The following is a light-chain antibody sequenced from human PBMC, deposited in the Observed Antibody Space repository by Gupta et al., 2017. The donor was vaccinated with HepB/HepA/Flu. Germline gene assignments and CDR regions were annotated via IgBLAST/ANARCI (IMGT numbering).Light chain of an antibody. J-gene: IGLJ2*01. CDR3: SSYTSSSIVV. V-gene: IGLV2-18*02. Sequence: QSALTQPPSVSGSPGQTVTISCTGTSSDTGSYNRVSWYQQSPGTAPKLMIYEVSNRPSGVPDRFSGSRSGNTASLTISGLQAEDEADYYCSSYTSSSIVVFGGGTKLTVL. CDR2: EVS. CDR1: SSDTGSYNR.